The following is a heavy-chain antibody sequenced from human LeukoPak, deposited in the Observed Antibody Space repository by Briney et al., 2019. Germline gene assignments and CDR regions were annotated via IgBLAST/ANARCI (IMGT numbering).Heavy chain of an antibody. D-gene: IGHD6-13*01. CDR3: ATNDTKTATDTFY. Sequence: PSETLTLTCAAYGLTFSSYYWSWIRQSPGKGLEWIAEINHSGSTNYNPSLKGRVAISVDTSKNQFSLKLTTVTVADTAVYYCATNDTKTATDTFYWGQGTLVIVSS. J-gene: IGHJ4*02. CDR2: INHSGST. V-gene: IGHV4-34*08. CDR1: GLTFSSYY.